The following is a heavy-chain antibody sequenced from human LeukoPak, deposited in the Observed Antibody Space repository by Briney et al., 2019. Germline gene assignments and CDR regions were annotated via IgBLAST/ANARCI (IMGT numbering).Heavy chain of an antibody. Sequence: PGGSLRLSCAASGFAFRDYWMNWVRQAPGKGLEWVASINLGGSVILYVDSVKGRFTASRDNAENSVSLQMNSLRAEDTAVYYCAAWGLHNYWGQGTLVTVSS. D-gene: IGHD7-27*01. CDR3: AAWGLHNY. CDR1: GFAFRDYW. CDR2: INLGGSVI. V-gene: IGHV3-7*01. J-gene: IGHJ4*02.